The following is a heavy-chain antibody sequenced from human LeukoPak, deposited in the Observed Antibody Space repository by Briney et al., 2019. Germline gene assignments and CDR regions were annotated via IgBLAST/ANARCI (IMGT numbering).Heavy chain of an antibody. CDR2: MNPNSGNT. J-gene: IGHJ4*02. D-gene: IGHD3-9*01. CDR1: GGTFSSYA. Sequence: GSSVKVSCKASGGTFSSYAISWVRQATGQGLEWMGWMNPNSGNTGYAQKFQGRVTMTRNTSISTAYMELSSLRSEDTAVYYCARGYYDILTGYYTFYFDYRGQGTLVTVSS. CDR3: ARGYYDILTGYYTFYFDY. V-gene: IGHV1-8*02.